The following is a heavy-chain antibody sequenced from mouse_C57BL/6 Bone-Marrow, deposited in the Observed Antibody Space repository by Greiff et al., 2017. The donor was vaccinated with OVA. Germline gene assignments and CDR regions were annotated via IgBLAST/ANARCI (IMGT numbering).Heavy chain of an antibody. Sequence: EVQLQQSGTVLARPGASVKMSCKTSGYTFTSYWMHWVKQRPGQGLEWIGAIYPGNSDTSYNQKFKGKAKLTAVTSASTAYMELSSLTNEDSAVYYCKGALAGPTYYAMDYWGQGTSVTVSS. V-gene: IGHV1-5*01. D-gene: IGHD3-3*01. J-gene: IGHJ4*01. CDR3: KGALAGPTYYAMDY. CDR2: IYPGNSDT. CDR1: GYTFTSYW.